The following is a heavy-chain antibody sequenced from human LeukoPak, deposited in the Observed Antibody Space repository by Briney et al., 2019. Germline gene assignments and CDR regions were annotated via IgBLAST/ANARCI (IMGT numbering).Heavy chain of an antibody. D-gene: IGHD3-10*01. CDR1: GFTFSSYG. Sequence: GGSLRLSCAASGFTFSSYGMHWVRQAPGKGLEWVAFIRYDGSNKYYADSVKGRFTISRDNSKNTLYLQMNSLRAEDTAVYYCAKDGQYYYGSGSYPLIYWGQGTLVTVSS. V-gene: IGHV3-30*02. CDR2: IRYDGSNK. CDR3: AKDGQYYYGSGSYPLIY. J-gene: IGHJ4*02.